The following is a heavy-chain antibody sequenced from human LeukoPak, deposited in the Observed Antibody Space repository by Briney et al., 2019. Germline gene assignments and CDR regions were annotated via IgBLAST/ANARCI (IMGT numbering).Heavy chain of an antibody. CDR3: AGYSSSWYDYYGMDV. V-gene: IGHV4-59*08. D-gene: IGHD6-13*01. J-gene: IGHJ6*02. CDR2: IYYSGST. CDR1: GGSISSYY. Sequence: SETLSLTCTVSGGSISSYYWSWIRQPPGKGLEWIGYIYYSGSTNYNPSLKSRVTISVDTSKNQFSLKLSSVTAADTAVYYCAGYSSSWYDYYGMDVWGQGTTVTVSS.